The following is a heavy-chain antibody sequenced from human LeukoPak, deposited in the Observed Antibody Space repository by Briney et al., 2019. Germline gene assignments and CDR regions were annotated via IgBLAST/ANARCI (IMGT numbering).Heavy chain of an antibody. V-gene: IGHV4-34*01. J-gene: IGHJ4*02. CDR3: ARGRSSRW. CDR2: INHSGST. Sequence: PSETLSLTCAVYGGSFSGYYWSWIRQPPGKGLEWIGEINHSGSTNHNPSLKSRVTISVDTSKNQFSLKLSSVTAADTAVYYCARGRSSRWWGQGTLVTVSS. CDR1: GGSFSGYY. D-gene: IGHD5-24*01.